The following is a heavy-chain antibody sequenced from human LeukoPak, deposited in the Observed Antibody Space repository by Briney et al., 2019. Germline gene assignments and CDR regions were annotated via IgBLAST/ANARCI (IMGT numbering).Heavy chain of an antibody. D-gene: IGHD1-26*01. CDR1: GFTVSSNY. J-gene: IGHJ3*02. Sequence: GGSLRLSCAASGFTVSSNYMNWVRQAPGKGLEWVSVIYSGGTTYYADSVKGRFTISRDNSKNTLYLQMNSLRAEDTAVYYCAKVGIVGATRDAFDIWGQGTMVTVSS. CDR3: AKVGIVGATRDAFDI. V-gene: IGHV3-53*01. CDR2: IYSGGTT.